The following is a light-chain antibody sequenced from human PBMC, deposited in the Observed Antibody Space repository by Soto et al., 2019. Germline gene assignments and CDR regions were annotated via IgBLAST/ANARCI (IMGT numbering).Light chain of an antibody. J-gene: IGKJ5*01. CDR3: QRYGSSPLIT. Sequence: EIVMTQSPATLSVSPVERATLSCRASQSVSSNLAWYQQKPGQAPRLLIYAAATRATGIPARFSGSGSGTDFTLTISRLEPEDFAVYFCQRYGSSPLITFGQGTRLEIK. CDR2: AAA. CDR1: QSVSSN. V-gene: IGKV3-15*01.